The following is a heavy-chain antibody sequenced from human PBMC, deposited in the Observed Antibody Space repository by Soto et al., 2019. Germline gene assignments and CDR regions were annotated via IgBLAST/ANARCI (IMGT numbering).Heavy chain of an antibody. D-gene: IGHD6-19*01. V-gene: IGHV3-13*01. CDR2: IGTAGDT. CDR1: GFTFSSYD. CDR3: ARVAVDSSGWYVDY. Sequence: GGSLRLSCAASGFTFSSYDMHWVRQATGKGLEWVSAIGTAGDTYYPGSVKGRFTISRENAKNSLYLQMNSLRAGDTAVYYCARVAVDSSGWYVDYWGQGTLVTVSS. J-gene: IGHJ4*02.